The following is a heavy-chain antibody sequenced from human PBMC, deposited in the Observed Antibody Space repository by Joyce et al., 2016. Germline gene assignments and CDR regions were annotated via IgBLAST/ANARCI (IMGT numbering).Heavy chain of an antibody. CDR3: ARHLCGGDCFSFYFDY. D-gene: IGHD2-21*02. J-gene: IGHJ4*02. CDR1: GGSFSRSY. Sequence: VLLLESGPGLVKPSETLSLTCAVSGGSFSRSYWSWIRQTPGKGLEWIGYIYHTGSTKYNPSLKNRITISLDMSRNEFALRLSSVTAADTAVYYCARHLCGGDCFSFYFDYWGQRTLVTVST. CDR2: IYHTGST. V-gene: IGHV4-59*08.